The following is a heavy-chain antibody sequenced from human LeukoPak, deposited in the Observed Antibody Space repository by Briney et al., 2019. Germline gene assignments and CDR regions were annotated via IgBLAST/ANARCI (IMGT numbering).Heavy chain of an antibody. CDR3: ARGAPNDYTDY. J-gene: IGHJ4*02. CDR2: INHSGST. CDR1: GGSFSGYY. Sequence: SETLSLTCAVYGGSFSGYYWSWIRQPPGKGLEWIGEINHSGSTNYNPSLKSRVTISVDTSKNQFSLKLSSVTAADTAVYYCARGAPNDYTDYWGQGTLVTVSS. V-gene: IGHV4-34*01.